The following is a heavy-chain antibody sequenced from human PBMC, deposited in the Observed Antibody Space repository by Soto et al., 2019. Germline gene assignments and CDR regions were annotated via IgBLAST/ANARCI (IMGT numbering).Heavy chain of an antibody. Sequence: RASVKVSCKASGYTFTSYGISWVRQAPGQGLEWMGWISAYNGNTNYAQKLQGRVTMTTDTSTSTAYMELRSLRSDDTAVYSCARVGHQWLLPPQNWFDPWGQGTLVTVSS. CDR3: ARVGHQWLLPPQNWFDP. J-gene: IGHJ5*02. D-gene: IGHD6-19*01. CDR1: GYTFTSYG. V-gene: IGHV1-18*04. CDR2: ISAYNGNT.